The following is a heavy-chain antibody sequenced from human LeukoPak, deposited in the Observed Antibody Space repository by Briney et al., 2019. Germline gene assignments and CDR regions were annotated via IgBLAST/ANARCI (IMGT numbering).Heavy chain of an antibody. CDR2: IFTSGNT. Sequence: PSETLSLTCTVSGGSISSYYWSWIRQPAGKGLEWIGRIFTSGNTNYNPSLKSRVTMSVDTSKNQLSLKLSSVTAADTAVYYCARAGYYYDTSHYYHDYWGQGTLVTVSS. CDR1: GGSISSYY. CDR3: ARAGYYYDTSHYYHDY. D-gene: IGHD3-22*01. J-gene: IGHJ4*02. V-gene: IGHV4-4*07.